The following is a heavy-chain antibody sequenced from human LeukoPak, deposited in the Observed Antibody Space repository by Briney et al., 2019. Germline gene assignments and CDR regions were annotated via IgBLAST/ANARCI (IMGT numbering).Heavy chain of an antibody. CDR2: ISAYNGNT. J-gene: IGHJ4*02. CDR1: GYTFTSYY. V-gene: IGHV1-18*04. Sequence: ASVKVSCKASGYTFTSYYMHWVRQAPGQGLEWMGWISAYNGNTNYAQKLQGRVTMTTDTSTSTAYMELRSLRSDDTAVYYCARELSSVGATTEFDYWGQGTLVTVSS. CDR3: ARELSSVGATTEFDY. D-gene: IGHD1-26*01.